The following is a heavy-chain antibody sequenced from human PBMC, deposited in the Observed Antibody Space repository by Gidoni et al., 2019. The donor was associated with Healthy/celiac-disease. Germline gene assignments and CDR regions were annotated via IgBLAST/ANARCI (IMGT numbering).Heavy chain of an antibody. CDR3: TTSSSWYVMSLHDY. J-gene: IGHJ4*02. CDR2: IKSKTDGGTT. Sequence: EVQLVESGGGLVKPGGSLRLSCAASGFTFSNAWMSWVRQAPGKGLEWVGRIKSKTDGGTTDYAAPVKGRFTISRDDSKNTLYLQMNSLKTEDTAVYYCTTSSSWYVMSLHDYWGQGTLVTVSS. CDR1: GFTFSNAW. D-gene: IGHD6-13*01. V-gene: IGHV3-15*01.